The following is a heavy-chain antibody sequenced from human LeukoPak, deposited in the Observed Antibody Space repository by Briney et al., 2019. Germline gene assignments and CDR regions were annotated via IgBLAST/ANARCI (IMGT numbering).Heavy chain of an antibody. Sequence: SETLSLTCTVSGGSISSGDYYWSWIRQPPGKGLEWIGYIYYSGSTYYNPSLKSRVTISVDTSKNQFSLKLSSVTAADTAVYYCARAPYCGGDCEAFDIWGQGTMVTVSS. CDR1: GGSISSGDYY. V-gene: IGHV4-30-4*08. D-gene: IGHD2-21*01. CDR2: IYYSGST. CDR3: ARAPYCGGDCEAFDI. J-gene: IGHJ3*02.